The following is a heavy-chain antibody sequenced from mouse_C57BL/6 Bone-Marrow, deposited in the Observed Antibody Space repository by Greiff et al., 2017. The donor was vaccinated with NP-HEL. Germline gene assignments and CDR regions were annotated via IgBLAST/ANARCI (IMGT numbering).Heavy chain of an antibody. CDR1: GFTFSSYA. Sequence: EVKLVESGEGLVKPGGSLKLSCAASGFTFSSYAMSWVRQTPEKRLEWVAYISSGGDYIYYADTVKGRFTISRDNARNTLYLQTSSLKSEDTAMYYCTRDRVYYGSSWSYWYFDVWGTGTTVTVSS. CDR3: TRDRVYYGSSWSYWYFDV. CDR2: ISSGGDYI. D-gene: IGHD1-1*01. J-gene: IGHJ1*03. V-gene: IGHV5-9-1*02.